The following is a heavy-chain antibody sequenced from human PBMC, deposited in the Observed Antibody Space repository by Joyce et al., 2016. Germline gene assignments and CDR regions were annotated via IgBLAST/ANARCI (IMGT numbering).Heavy chain of an antibody. CDR1: GYTFSGYA. CDR3: VFADAFDI. J-gene: IGHJ3*02. V-gene: IGHV1-3*04. CDR2: INNGNDNT. D-gene: IGHD3-16*01. Sequence: QVQLVQSGAEENKPGASVKVSCKASGYTFSGYAMHWVRQAPGQRLEWMGWINNGNDNTKYSQNFQGRVTITRDTSATTAYMERSSLRSEDTAVYYCVFADAFDIWGQGTMVTVSS.